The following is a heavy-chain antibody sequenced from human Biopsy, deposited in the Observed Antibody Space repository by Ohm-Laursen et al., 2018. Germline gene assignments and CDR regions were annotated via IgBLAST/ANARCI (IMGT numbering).Heavy chain of an antibody. J-gene: IGHJ2*01. V-gene: IGHV4-31*03. Sequence: SQTLSLTCSVSGASVKTSGYFWAWIRQRPGKGLVRIGYISYNESTHYNPSLTSRLAISFDTSNNRISLQLRSVSVADTAVYYCVREPKTGTAEAWYFDLWGRGSPVTVPS. CDR1: GASVKTSGYF. D-gene: IGHD3-9*01. CDR3: VREPKTGTAEAWYFDL. CDR2: ISYNEST.